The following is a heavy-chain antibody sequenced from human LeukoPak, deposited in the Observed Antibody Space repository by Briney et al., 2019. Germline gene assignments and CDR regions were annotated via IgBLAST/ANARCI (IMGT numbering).Heavy chain of an antibody. CDR2: IRSKAYGGTT. D-gene: IGHD2-2*01. Sequence: GGSLRLSCTASGFTFGDYAMSWVRQAPGKGLEWVGFIRSKAYGGTTEYAASVKGRFTISRDDSKSIAYLQMNSLKTEDTAVYYCTTGYCSSTSCYIYTTFDYWGQGTLVTVSS. CDR1: GFTFGDYA. V-gene: IGHV3-49*04. CDR3: TTGYCSSTSCYIYTTFDY. J-gene: IGHJ4*02.